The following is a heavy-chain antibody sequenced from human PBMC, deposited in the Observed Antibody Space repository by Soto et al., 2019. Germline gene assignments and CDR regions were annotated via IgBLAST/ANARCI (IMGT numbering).Heavy chain of an antibody. CDR1: GLSFSGYY. CDR2: INHSGST. J-gene: IGHJ4*02. Sequence: PSETLSLTCAFYGLSFSGYYWSLIRQPPGKGLEWIGEINHSGSTNYNPSLKSRVTISVDTSKNQFSLKLSSVTAADTAVYYCASVTIYSSSSDYWGQGTLVTVSS. V-gene: IGHV4-34*01. CDR3: ASVTIYSSSSDY. D-gene: IGHD6-13*01.